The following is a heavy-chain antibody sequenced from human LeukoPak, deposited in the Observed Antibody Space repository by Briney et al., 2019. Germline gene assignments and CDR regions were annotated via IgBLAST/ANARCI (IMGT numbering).Heavy chain of an antibody. J-gene: IGHJ4*02. Sequence: GASVKVSCKASGYTFTNYGINWVRQAPGRGLEWMGWISAYNGNTHYAQKFQGRVTMTTDTSTSTAYMEVTRLRSDDTAVFYCASGIVGATFFFDHWGQGALVTVSS. D-gene: IGHD1-26*01. V-gene: IGHV1-18*01. CDR3: ASGIVGATFFFDH. CDR1: GYTFTNYG. CDR2: ISAYNGNT.